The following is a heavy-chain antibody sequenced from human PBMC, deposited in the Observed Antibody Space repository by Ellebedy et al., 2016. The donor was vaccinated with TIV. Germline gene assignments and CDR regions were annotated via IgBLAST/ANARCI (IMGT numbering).Heavy chain of an antibody. Sequence: ASVKVSXKASGYTFITYYMHWVRQAPGQGLEWMGIINPSGGSTSYAQKLQGRVSMTTDTSTSTVYMELSSLTSEDTAVYYCAREGWGFGEMNYYYYGMDVWGQGTTVTVSS. J-gene: IGHJ6*02. CDR3: AREGWGFGEMNYYYYGMDV. CDR1: GYTFITYY. CDR2: INPSGGST. V-gene: IGHV1-46*01. D-gene: IGHD3-10*01.